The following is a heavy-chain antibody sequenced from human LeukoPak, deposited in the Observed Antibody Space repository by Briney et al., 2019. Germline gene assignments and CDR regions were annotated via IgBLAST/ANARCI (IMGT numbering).Heavy chain of an antibody. CDR1: GFTFSSYG. D-gene: IGHD6-19*01. Sequence: GGSLGLSCAASGFTFSSYGMHWVRQAPGKGLEWVAVIWYDGSNKYYADSVKGRFTISRDNSKNTLYLQMNSLRAEDTAVYYCARDLSSGWYDGEDYWGQGTLVTVSS. J-gene: IGHJ4*02. CDR2: IWYDGSNK. V-gene: IGHV3-33*01. CDR3: ARDLSSGWYDGEDY.